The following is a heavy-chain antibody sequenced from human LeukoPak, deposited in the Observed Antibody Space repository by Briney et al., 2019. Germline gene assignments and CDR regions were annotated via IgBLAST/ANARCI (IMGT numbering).Heavy chain of an antibody. J-gene: IGHJ4*02. CDR1: GASINSHY. V-gene: IGHV4-4*07. CDR3: ARALNPLPGTYYFDY. Sequence: SETLSLTCTVSGASINSHYWSWIRQPAGKGLEWIGRIYISGSTNYNSSLQSRVTMSVDTSKNQFSLKLTSVTAADTAVYYCARALNPLPGTYYFDYWGQGTLVTVSS. CDR2: IYISGST. D-gene: IGHD2-15*01.